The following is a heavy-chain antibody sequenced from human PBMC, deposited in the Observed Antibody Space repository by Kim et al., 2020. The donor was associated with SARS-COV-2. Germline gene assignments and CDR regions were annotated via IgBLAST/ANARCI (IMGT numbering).Heavy chain of an antibody. V-gene: IGHV4-59*13. CDR3: ARERLTDAFDI. CDR1: GGSISSYY. D-gene: IGHD5-12*01. Sequence: SETLSLTCTVSGGSISSYYWSWIRQPPGKGLEWIGYIYYSGSTNYNPSLKSRVTISVDTSKNQFSLKLSSVTAADTAVYYCARERLTDAFDIWGQGTMVTVSS. J-gene: IGHJ3*02. CDR2: IYYSGST.